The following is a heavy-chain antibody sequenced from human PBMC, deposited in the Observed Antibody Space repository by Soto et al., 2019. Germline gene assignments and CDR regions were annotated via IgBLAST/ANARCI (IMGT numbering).Heavy chain of an antibody. CDR2: IDPSGGGP. CDR1: GYSFTSYY. J-gene: IGHJ1*01. V-gene: IGHV1-46*01. CDR3: ASVRYGGNSVYFQH. Sequence: QVQLVQSGAEVKRPGASVKVSCKASGYSFTSYYIHWARQAPGQGLEWMGIIDPSGGGPNYAQKFQCRVTRTRDTSTSTVYMELSSLTSEDTAVYYCASVRYGGNSVYFQHWGQGTLVTVSS. D-gene: IGHD4-17*01.